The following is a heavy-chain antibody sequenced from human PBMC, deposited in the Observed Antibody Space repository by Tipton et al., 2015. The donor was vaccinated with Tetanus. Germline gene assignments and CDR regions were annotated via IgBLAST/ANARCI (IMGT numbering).Heavy chain of an antibody. CDR2: INHGGSS. V-gene: IGHV4-34*01. J-gene: IGHJ4*02. D-gene: IGHD3-3*01. Sequence: TLSLTCAVSGGSFSDCYWSWIRQPPGKGLEWIGEINHGGSSYYNPSLKSRVTISVDTSKNQFSPKLSSVTAADTAVYYCARIYDFWSGYYSDHWGQGTLVTVSS. CDR1: GGSFSDCY. CDR3: ARIYDFWSGYYSDH.